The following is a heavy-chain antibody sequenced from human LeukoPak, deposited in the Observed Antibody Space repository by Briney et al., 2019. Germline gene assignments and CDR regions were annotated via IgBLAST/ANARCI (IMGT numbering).Heavy chain of an antibody. CDR3: AKGIYSSGWSYFDY. Sequence: GGSLRLSCAASGFTFSNSAMSWVRHAPGKGLEWVSTLSGSGITTYYADSVKGRFTISRDNSKNTLYLQMNSLRAEDTAVYYCAKGIYSSGWSYFDYWGHGTLVTVSS. J-gene: IGHJ4*01. D-gene: IGHD6-19*01. CDR2: LSGSGITT. V-gene: IGHV3-23*01. CDR1: GFTFSNSA.